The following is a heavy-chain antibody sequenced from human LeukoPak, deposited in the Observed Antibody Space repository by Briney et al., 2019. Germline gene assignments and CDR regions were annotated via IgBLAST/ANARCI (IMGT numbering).Heavy chain of an antibody. J-gene: IGHJ5*02. V-gene: IGHV4-39*01. Sequence: PSETLSLTCTVSGGSISSSSYYWGWIRQPPGKGLEWIGSIYYSGSTYYNPSLKSRVTISVDTSKNQFSLKLSSVTAADTAVYYCARRHCGGDCYQNWFDPWGQGTLVTVSS. CDR1: GGSISSSSYY. CDR3: ARRHCGGDCYQNWFDP. D-gene: IGHD2-21*02. CDR2: IYYSGST.